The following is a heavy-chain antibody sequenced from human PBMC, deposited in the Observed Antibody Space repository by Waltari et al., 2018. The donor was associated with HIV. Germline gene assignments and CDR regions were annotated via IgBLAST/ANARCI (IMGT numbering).Heavy chain of an antibody. CDR1: GFTFSSYG. Sequence: QVQLVESGGGVVQPGRSLRLSCAASGFTFSSYGMHWVRPAPGKGLEWVAVIWYDGSNKYYADSVKGRFTISRDNSKNTLYLQMNSLRVEDTAVYYCARALAAAANYYYGMDVWGQGTTVTVSS. J-gene: IGHJ6*02. D-gene: IGHD6-13*01. CDR2: IWYDGSNK. CDR3: ARALAAAANYYYGMDV. V-gene: IGHV3-33*01.